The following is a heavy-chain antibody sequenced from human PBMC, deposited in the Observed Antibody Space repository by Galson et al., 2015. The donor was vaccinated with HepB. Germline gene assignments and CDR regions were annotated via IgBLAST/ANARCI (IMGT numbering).Heavy chain of an antibody. V-gene: IGHV4-59*01. CDR3: ARSETDAFDI. CDR2: IYYSGST. J-gene: IGHJ3*02. Sequence: ETLSLTCTVSGGSISSYYWSWIRQPPGKGLEWIGYIYYSGSTNYNPSLKSRVTISVDTSKNQFSLKLSSVTAADTAVYYCARSETDAFDIWGQGTMVTVSS. CDR1: GGSISSYY.